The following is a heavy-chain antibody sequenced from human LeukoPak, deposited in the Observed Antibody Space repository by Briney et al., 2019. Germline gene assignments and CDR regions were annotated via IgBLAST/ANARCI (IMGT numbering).Heavy chain of an antibody. V-gene: IGHV3-23*01. CDR3: IRSVYDGSGYYRVLEY. J-gene: IGHJ4*02. Sequence: GGSLRLSCGASGFTFSSYAMSWVRQAPGKGLEWVSVISGSGSGGSTYYADSVKGRFTISRDNAKNTLYLHMNSLRAEDTAVYYCIRSVYDGSGYYRVLEYWGQGTLVTVSS. CDR1: GFTFSSYA. CDR2: ISGSGSGGST. D-gene: IGHD3-22*01.